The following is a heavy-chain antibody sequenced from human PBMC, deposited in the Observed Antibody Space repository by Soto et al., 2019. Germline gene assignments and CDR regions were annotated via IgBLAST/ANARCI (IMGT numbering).Heavy chain of an antibody. CDR2: IIPIFGTA. CDR1: GGTFSSYA. J-gene: IGHJ5*02. D-gene: IGHD3-3*01. Sequence: QVQLVQSGAEVKKPGSSVKVSCTASGGTFSSYAISWVRQAPGHGLEWMGGIIPIFGTANYAQKVQGRVTITADESTSTAYMELSSLRSEDTAVYYCARYTSPRFTIFGVASGCWFDPWGQRTLVTVAA. CDR3: ARYTSPRFTIFGVASGCWFDP. V-gene: IGHV1-69*01.